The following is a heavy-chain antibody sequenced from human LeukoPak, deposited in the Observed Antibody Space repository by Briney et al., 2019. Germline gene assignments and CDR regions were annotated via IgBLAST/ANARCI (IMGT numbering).Heavy chain of an antibody. CDR3: AKDAPSYYYDSSGYFDY. CDR1: GFTFRSYG. J-gene: IGHJ4*02. CDR2: IRYDGSNK. V-gene: IGHV3-30*02. Sequence: TGGSLRLSCAASGFTFRSYGMHWVRQAPGKGLEGVAFIRYDGSNKYYADSVKGRFTISRDNSKNTLYLQMNSLRAEDTAVYYCAKDAPSYYYDSSGYFDYWGQGTLVTVSS. D-gene: IGHD3-22*01.